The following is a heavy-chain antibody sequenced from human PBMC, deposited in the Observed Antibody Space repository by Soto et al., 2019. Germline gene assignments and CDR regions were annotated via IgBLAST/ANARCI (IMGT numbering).Heavy chain of an antibody. D-gene: IGHD3-3*01. V-gene: IGHV3-30-3*01. CDR1: GFTFSSYA. CDR3: ARDHNVLRFLEWPTQGGMDV. Sequence: PGGSLRLSCAASGFTFSSYAMHWVRQAPGKGLEWVAVISYDGSNKYYADSVKGRFTISRDNSKNTLYLQMNSLRAEDTAVYYCARDHNVLRFLEWPTQGGMDVWGQGTTVTVSS. J-gene: IGHJ6*02. CDR2: ISYDGSNK.